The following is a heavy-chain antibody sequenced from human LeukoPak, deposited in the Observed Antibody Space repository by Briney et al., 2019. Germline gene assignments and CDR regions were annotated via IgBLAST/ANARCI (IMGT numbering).Heavy chain of an antibody. J-gene: IGHJ3*02. V-gene: IGHV1-18*01. CDR2: ISAYNGNT. D-gene: IGHD6-13*01. CDR3: ARGIRHNAFDI. CDR1: GYTFTSYG. Sequence: ASVKVSCKASGYTFTSYGISWVRQAPGQGLEWMGWISAYNGNTNYAQKFQGRVTMTGDTSTSTVYMELSSLRSEDTAVYYCARGIRHNAFDIWGQGTMVTVSS.